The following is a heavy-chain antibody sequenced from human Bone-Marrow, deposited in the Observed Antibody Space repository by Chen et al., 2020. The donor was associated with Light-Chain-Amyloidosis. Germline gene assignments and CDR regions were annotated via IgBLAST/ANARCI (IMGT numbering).Heavy chain of an antibody. V-gene: IGHV4-39*02. J-gene: IGHJ5*02. Sequence: QLQLQESGPGLVKPSETLSLTCTVSDGSIHRGDYYWGWLRQSPGKGLEWIGSIYYSGAAFYNPSLRSRVTISLDTSKNLLSLRLTSVTAADTAVYYCSIRIAVPGANEETWGQGTLVTVSS. CDR2: IYYSGAA. CDR3: SIRIAVPGANEET. D-gene: IGHD6-19*01. CDR1: DGSIHRGDYY.